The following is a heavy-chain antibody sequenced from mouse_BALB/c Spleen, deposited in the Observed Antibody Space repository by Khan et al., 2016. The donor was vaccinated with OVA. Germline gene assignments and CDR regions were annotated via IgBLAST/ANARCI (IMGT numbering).Heavy chain of an antibody. Sequence: EVQLQESGPGLVKPSQPLSLTCTVTGYSITSDYAWNWIRQFPGNKLEWMGFISYSGNTKYNPSLKSRIFITRDTYKNQFFLQLNSVTTEDTATYYCARVDGGDFDYWGQGTTLTVSS. V-gene: IGHV3-2*02. J-gene: IGHJ2*01. CDR1: GYSITSDYA. CDR3: ARVDGGDFDY. CDR2: ISYSGNT. D-gene: IGHD2-3*01.